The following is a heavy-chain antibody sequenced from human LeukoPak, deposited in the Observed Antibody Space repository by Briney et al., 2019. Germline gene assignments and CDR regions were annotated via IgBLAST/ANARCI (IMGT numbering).Heavy chain of an antibody. V-gene: IGHV3-20*04. CDR2: ISWNGGNT. D-gene: IGHD3-9*01. J-gene: IGHJ4*02. Sequence: GGSLRLSCVASGFPFDDYAMSWVRQAPGKGLEWVSGISWNGGNTGYADSVRGRFTFSRDNAKNSLFLQMNSLRAEDTAVYYCARDGPYYDVLTGYPPFDYWGQGTLVTVSS. CDR1: GFPFDDYA. CDR3: ARDGPYYDVLTGYPPFDY.